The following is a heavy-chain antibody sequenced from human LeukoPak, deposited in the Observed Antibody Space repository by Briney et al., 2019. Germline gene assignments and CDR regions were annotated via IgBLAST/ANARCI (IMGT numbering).Heavy chain of an antibody. CDR1: GDSISNYH. J-gene: IGHJ4*02. Sequence: SETLSLTCTVSGDSISNYHWSWIRQPPGKRLEWIGYIHYSGTTNYNPSLRSRVTISVDMSRNQFSLNLSSVTAADTAVYYCARDRSADRGFDYWGQGTLVNVSS. V-gene: IGHV4-59*01. CDR2: IHYSGTT. CDR3: ARDRSADRGFDY.